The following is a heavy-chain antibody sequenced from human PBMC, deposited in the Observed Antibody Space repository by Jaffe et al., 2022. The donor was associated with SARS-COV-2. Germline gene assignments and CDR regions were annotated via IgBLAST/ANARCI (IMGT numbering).Heavy chain of an antibody. J-gene: IGHJ4*02. CDR2: ISYDGSNK. D-gene: IGHD2-15*01. CDR3: AKGARWLLDPRFDY. CDR1: GFTFSSYG. V-gene: IGHV3-30*18. Sequence: QVQLVESGGGVVQPGRSLRLSCAASGFTFSSYGIHWVRQAPGKGLEWVAVISYDGSNKYYADSVKGRFTISRDNSKNTLYLQMNSLRAEDTAVYYCAKGARWLLDPRFDYWGQGTLVTVSS.